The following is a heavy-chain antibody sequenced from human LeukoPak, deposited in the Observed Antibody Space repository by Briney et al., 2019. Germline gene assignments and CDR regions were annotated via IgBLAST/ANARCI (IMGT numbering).Heavy chain of an antibody. V-gene: IGHV3-48*02. J-gene: IGHJ4*02. CDR2: ISGSSDAI. CDR3: ARVSSDSSGWYHFDY. Sequence: TGGSLRLSCAASGLTFSTYSMSWVRQAPGKGLEWVSYISGSSDAIYYADSVKGRFTISRDNAKNSLYLQMNSLRDEDMAVYYCARVSSDSSGWYHFDYWGQGTLVTVSS. D-gene: IGHD6-19*01. CDR1: GLTFSTYS.